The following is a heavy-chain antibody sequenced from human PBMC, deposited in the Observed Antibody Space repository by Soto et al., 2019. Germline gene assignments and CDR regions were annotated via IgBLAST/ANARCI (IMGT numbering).Heavy chain of an antibody. Sequence: SVKVSCKASGGTFGSYAISWVRQAPGQGLEWMGGIIPIFGTANYAQKFQGRVTITADESTSTAYMELSSLRSEDTAVYYCARYNWEKYYFDYWGQGTLVTVSS. CDR2: IIPIFGTA. J-gene: IGHJ4*02. D-gene: IGHD1-20*01. CDR1: GGTFGSYA. CDR3: ARYNWEKYYFDY. V-gene: IGHV1-69*13.